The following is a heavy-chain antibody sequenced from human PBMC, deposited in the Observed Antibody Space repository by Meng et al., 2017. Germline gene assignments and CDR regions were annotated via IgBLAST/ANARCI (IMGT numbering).Heavy chain of an antibody. CDR2: IIHIFGTA. V-gene: IGHV1-69*01. J-gene: IGHJ4*02. CDR3: ARSFSRATWERDD. CDR1: GGVFRSYV. Sequence: VRLVQGGAKVKEAGDSVSVACKASGGVFRSYVIRGGQQAPGQGLEWMGGIIHIFGTANYAQKFQGRVTITANESTSTAYMELSSLRSEDTAVYCCARSFSRATWERDDWGQGTLVTVSS. D-gene: IGHD1-26*01.